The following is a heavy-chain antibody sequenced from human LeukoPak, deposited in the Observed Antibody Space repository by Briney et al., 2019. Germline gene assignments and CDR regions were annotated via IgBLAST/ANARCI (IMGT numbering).Heavy chain of an antibody. Sequence: PGGSLRLSCAASGFTFGDTWVNWVRQVPGQGLEWVANIKQDGSEKFYVASVKGRFTISRDNGKSSLYLQMNSLRAEDTALYYCATSYDMGWLIGYWGQGTLVTVSS. D-gene: IGHD3/OR15-3a*01. J-gene: IGHJ4*02. CDR3: ATSYDMGWLIGY. CDR2: IKQDGSEK. V-gene: IGHV3-7*03. CDR1: GFTFGDTW.